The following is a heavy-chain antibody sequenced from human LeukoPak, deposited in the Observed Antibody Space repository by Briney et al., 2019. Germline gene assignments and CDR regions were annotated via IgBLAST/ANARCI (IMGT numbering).Heavy chain of an antibody. D-gene: IGHD2-15*01. CDR3: AKRHCRGGTCYSDSYYLDV. CDR2: ISGGSKTI. Sequence: PGGSLRLSCTASGFIFNTYSMTWVRQAPGKGLEWVSYISGGSKTIYYAESVKGRFTISRDNSKNTLILQMNNLRVEDTALYYCAKRHCRGGTCYSDSYYLDVWGKGTTVTVSS. CDR1: GFIFNTYS. J-gene: IGHJ6*03. V-gene: IGHV3-48*01.